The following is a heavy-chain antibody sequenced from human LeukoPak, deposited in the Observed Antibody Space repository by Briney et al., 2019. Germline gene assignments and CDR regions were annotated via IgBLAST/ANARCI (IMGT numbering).Heavy chain of an antibody. CDR3: ARVASSGSPLLGFDY. V-gene: IGHV1-2*02. D-gene: IGHD3-10*01. J-gene: IGHJ4*02. CDR2: INPNSGGT. CDR1: GYTFTGYY. Sequence: ASVKVSCKGSGYTFTGYYMHWVRQAPGQGLEWMGWINPNSGGTNYAQKFQGRVTMTRDTSISTAYMELSRLRSDDTAVYYCARVASSGSPLLGFDYWGQGTLVTVSS.